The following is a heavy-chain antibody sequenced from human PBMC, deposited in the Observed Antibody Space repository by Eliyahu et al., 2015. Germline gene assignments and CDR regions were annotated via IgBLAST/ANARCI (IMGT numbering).Heavy chain of an antibody. CDR2: IKQDGSEK. D-gene: IGHD3-22*01. CDR1: GFTFSNXW. J-gene: IGHJ3*01. Sequence: EVQLVESGGSLVQPGGSLRLSCTASGFTFSNXWMSWVRQAPGKGLEWVANIKQDGSEKYYVDSVKGRFTISRDNAKNSLDLHMNSLRAEDTAVYYCARGDYYDSSGSFHDAFDVWDQGTLVTVSS. V-gene: IGHV3-7*03. CDR3: ARGDYYDSSGSFHDAFDV.